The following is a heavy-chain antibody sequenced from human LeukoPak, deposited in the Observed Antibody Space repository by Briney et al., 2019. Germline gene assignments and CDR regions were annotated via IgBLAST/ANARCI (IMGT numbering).Heavy chain of an antibody. CDR3: ARTPGRSSSWWGVDDAFDI. CDR2: IYYSGST. V-gene: IGHV4-61*08. J-gene: IGHJ3*02. Sequence: ASETLSLTCAVSGGSISSGGYSWSWIRQPPGKGLEWIGYIYYSGSTNYNPSLKSRVTISVDTSKNQFSLKLSSVTAADTAVYYCARTPGRSSSWWGVDDAFDIWGQGTMVTVSS. D-gene: IGHD6-13*01. CDR1: GGSISSGGYS.